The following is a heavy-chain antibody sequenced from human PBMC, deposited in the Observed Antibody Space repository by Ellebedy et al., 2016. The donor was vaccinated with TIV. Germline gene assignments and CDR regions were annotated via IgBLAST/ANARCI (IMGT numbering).Heavy chain of an antibody. CDR3: ARGYDIRDYYLDS. V-gene: IGHV4-34*01. J-gene: IGHJ4*02. CDR2: INHSGST. Sequence: SETLSLTXAVYGGSFSGYYWSWIRQPPGKGLEWIGEINHSGSTNYNPSLKSRVTISVDTSKNQFSLKLSSVTAADTAVYYCARGYDIRDYYLDSWGQGTLVTASS. D-gene: IGHD3-9*01. CDR1: GGSFSGYY.